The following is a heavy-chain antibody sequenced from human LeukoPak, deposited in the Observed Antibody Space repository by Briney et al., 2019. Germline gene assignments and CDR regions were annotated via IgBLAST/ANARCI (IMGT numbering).Heavy chain of an antibody. V-gene: IGHV4-59*01. J-gene: IGHJ6*03. Sequence: PSETLSLTCTVSGGSISSYYWSWLRQPPGKGLEWIGYIYYSGSTNYNPSLKSRVTISVDTSKNQFSLKLSSVTAADTAVYYCARVLELQLYYMDVWGKGTTVTVSS. CDR1: GGSISSYY. CDR3: ARVLELQLYYMDV. CDR2: IYYSGST. D-gene: IGHD1-7*01.